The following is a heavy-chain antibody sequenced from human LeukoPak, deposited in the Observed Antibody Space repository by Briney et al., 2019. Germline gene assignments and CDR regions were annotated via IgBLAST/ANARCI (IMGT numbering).Heavy chain of an antibody. D-gene: IGHD2-2*01. V-gene: IGHV4-59*12. CDR2: IYYSGSSGST. J-gene: IGHJ4*02. CDR3: ASTERCSTTCPLDY. CDR1: GGSISGYH. Sequence: SETLSLTCSVSGGSISGYHWSWIRQPPGKGLEWIGYIYYSGSSGSTNYNPSLKSRVTISLDTSMKKFSLKLNSVTAADTAVYYCASTERCSTTCPLDYWGQGTLVTVSS.